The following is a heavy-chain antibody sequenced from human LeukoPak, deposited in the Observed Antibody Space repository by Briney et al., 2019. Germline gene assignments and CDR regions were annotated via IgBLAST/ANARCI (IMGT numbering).Heavy chain of an antibody. V-gene: IGHV1-2*02. D-gene: IGHD3-10*01. CDR3: ARSEPRGVNVY. Sequence: ASVKVSCKASGYSFSGYYIQWIRQAPGEGLEWMGWINPNNGGTNFAQKFQARVTVTRDTSNSTVYMELKNPRSDDTAIYYCARSEPRGVNVYWGQGMQVTVSS. CDR1: GYSFSGYY. J-gene: IGHJ4*02. CDR2: INPNNGGT.